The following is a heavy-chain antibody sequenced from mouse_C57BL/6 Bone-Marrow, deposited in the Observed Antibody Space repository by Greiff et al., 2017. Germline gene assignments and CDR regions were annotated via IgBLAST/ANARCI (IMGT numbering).Heavy chain of an antibody. V-gene: IGHV1-69*01. CDR3: AITTVVAYYFDY. CDR2: IDPSDSYT. Sequence: QVQLQQPGAELVMPGASVKLSCKASGYTFTSYWMHWVKQRPGQGLEWIGEIDPSDSYTNYNQKFKGKFTLTVDKSSSTAYMQLSSLTSEDSAVYYCAITTVVAYYFDYWGQGTTLTVSS. CDR1: GYTFTSYW. D-gene: IGHD1-1*01. J-gene: IGHJ2*01.